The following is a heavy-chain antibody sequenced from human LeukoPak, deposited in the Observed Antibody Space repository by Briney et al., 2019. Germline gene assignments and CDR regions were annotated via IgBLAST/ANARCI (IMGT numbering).Heavy chain of an antibody. V-gene: IGHV4-34*01. D-gene: IGHD3-9*01. Sequence: SETLSLTCTVSGGSISGFYWSWIRQPPGKGLEWIGEINHSGSTNYNPSLKSRVTISVDTSKNQFSLKLSSVTAADTAVYYCATQKLRYFDWLPREKNDAFDIWGQGTMVTVSS. J-gene: IGHJ3*02. CDR1: GGSISGFY. CDR2: INHSGST. CDR3: ATQKLRYFDWLPREKNDAFDI.